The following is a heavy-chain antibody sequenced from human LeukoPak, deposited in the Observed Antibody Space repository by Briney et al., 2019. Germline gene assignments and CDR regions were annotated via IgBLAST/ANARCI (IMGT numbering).Heavy chain of an antibody. CDR3: ARNARGGAGFDY. V-gene: IGHV1-69*05. D-gene: IGHD1-26*01. CDR1: GGTFSSYA. J-gene: IGHJ4*02. Sequence: GSSVKVSCKASGGTFSSYAISWVRQAPGQGLEWMGGIIPIFGTANYAQKFQGRVTMTRNTSISTAYMELSSLRSEDTAVYYCARNARGGAGFDYWGQGTLVTVSS. CDR2: IIPIFGTA.